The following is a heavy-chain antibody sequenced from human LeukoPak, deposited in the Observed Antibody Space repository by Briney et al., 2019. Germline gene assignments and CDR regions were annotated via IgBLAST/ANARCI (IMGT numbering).Heavy chain of an antibody. V-gene: IGHV5-51*01. CDR3: AKTRDGFLSGAFDI. D-gene: IGHD5-24*01. CDR1: GYSSTSYW. J-gene: IGHJ3*02. Sequence: GESLKISCKGSGYSSTSYWIGWVRQMPGKGLEWTGIIYPGDSDTRYSPSFQGQVTISADKSIRTAYLQWSSLKASDTAMYYCAKTRDGFLSGAFDIWGQGTMVTVSS. CDR2: IYPGDSDT.